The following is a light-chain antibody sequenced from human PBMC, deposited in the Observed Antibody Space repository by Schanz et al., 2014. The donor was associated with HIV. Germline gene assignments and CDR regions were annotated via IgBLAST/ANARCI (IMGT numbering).Light chain of an antibody. Sequence: QSALTQPPSASGSPGQSVTISCTGTSSDVGDYNYVSWYQQHPGTAPKIMIYEVSKRPSGVPDRFSGSKSGNTASLTVSGLQAEDEADYFCSSYTSRATWVFGGGTKLTVL. V-gene: IGLV2-8*01. CDR3: SSYTSRATWV. CDR1: SSDVGDYNY. CDR2: EVS. J-gene: IGLJ3*02.